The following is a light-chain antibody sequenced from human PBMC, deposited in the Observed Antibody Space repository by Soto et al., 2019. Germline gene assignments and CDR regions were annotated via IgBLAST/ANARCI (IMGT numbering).Light chain of an antibody. CDR1: QSVSSY. CDR3: QQRSNPST. J-gene: IGKJ2*01. CDR2: DAS. V-gene: IGKV3-11*01. Sequence: EIVLTQSPATLSLSPGERATLSCRASQSVSSYLAWYQQKPGQAPRLLIYDASNRATGIPARFSGSGSGTDFTLTISSLEPEDFAVYYCQQRSNPSTFGQGNKLEIK.